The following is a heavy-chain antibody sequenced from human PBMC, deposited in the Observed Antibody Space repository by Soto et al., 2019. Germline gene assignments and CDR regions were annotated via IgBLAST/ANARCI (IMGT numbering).Heavy chain of an antibody. CDR3: ARGTGGATSSGKDQFDY. V-gene: IGHV3-23*01. D-gene: IGHD1-26*01. CDR1: GFTFSNYA. J-gene: IGHJ4*02. CDR2: ISPGGGTS. Sequence: EVQLLESGGGLVQPGRSLRLSCAASGFTFSNYAMSWVRQAPGKGLEWVSAISPGGGTSYYADSVKGRFTISRDNSKNTLSLQMNSLRSEDTAVYYCARGTGGATSSGKDQFDYWGQGTLVPVSS.